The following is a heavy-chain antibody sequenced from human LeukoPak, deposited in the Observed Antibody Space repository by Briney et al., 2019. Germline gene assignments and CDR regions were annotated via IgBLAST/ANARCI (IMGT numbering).Heavy chain of an antibody. D-gene: IGHD3-9*01. J-gene: IGHJ4*02. V-gene: IGHV4-39*01. CDR2: IYYSGST. Sequence: SETLSLTCTVSGGSISSSGYYWGWIRQPPGKGLEWIGSIYYSGSTYYNPSLKSRVTISVDTSKNQFSLKLSSVTAADTAVYYCARGVVTADYDILTGLQTQQYYFDYWGQGTLVTVSS. CDR3: ARGVVTADYDILTGLQTQQYYFDY. CDR1: GGSISSSGYY.